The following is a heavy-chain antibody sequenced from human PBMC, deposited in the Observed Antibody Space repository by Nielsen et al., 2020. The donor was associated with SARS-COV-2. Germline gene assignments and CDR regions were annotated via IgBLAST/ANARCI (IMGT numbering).Heavy chain of an antibody. CDR2: INPSGSGT. Sequence: GESLKISCSASGFTFSSTYMDWVRQAPGQGLVWVSRINPSGSGTAYADSVKGRFAVSRDNAKNTVVLQIHSLRVEDTAVYYCAGGADFWSGTQKYYMDVWGKGTTVTVSS. V-gene: IGHV3-74*01. J-gene: IGHJ6*03. D-gene: IGHD3-3*01. CDR1: GFTFSSTY. CDR3: AGGADFWSGTQKYYMDV.